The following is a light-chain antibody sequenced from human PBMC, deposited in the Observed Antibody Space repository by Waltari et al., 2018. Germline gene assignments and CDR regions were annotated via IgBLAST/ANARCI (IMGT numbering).Light chain of an antibody. CDR1: QSLSGYY. J-gene: IGKJ2*01. V-gene: IGKV3-20*01. Sequence: EIVLTQSPATLSLSPGERAALSCRASQSLSGYYLAWYQYKVGQAPRLLIYGASSRATCIPDRFSSSGSETDFTLTISRLEPEDFAVYYCQQYVSSPYTFGQGTNLGI. CDR2: GAS. CDR3: QQYVSSPYT.